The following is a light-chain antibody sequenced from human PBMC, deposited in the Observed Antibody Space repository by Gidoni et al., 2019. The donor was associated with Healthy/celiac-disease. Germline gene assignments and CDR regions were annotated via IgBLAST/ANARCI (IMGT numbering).Light chain of an antibody. CDR1: QGISSY. J-gene: IGKJ3*01. V-gene: IGKV1-8*01. CDR3: QQYYSYPFT. CDR2: AAS. Sequence: AIRMTQSPSSFSASTGDRVPITCRARQGISSYLAWYQQKPGKAPKLLIYAASTLQSGVPSRFGGSGSGTDFTLTISCLQSEDFATYYCQQYYSYPFTFGPGTKVDIK.